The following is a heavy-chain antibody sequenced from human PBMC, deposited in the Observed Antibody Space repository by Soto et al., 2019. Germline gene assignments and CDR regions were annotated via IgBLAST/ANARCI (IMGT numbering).Heavy chain of an antibody. V-gene: IGHV3-30-3*01. J-gene: IGHJ6*02. D-gene: IGHD2-15*01. CDR1: GFTFSSYA. CDR2: ISYDGSNK. CDR3: ARELYCSGGSCYPTYYYYGMDV. Sequence: QVQLVESGGGVVQPGRSLRLSCAASGFTFSSYAMHWVRQAPGKGLEWVAVISYDGSNKYYADSVKGRFTISRDNSKNTLYLQMNSLRAEDTAVYYCARELYCSGGSCYPTYYYYGMDVWGQGTTVTVSS.